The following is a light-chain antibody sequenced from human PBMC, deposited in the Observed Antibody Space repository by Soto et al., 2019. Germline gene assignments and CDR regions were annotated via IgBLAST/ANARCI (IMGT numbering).Light chain of an antibody. Sequence: QSVLTQPRSVSESRGQSVTNSCTGTSSDVGGYNYVSWYQQHPGKAPKLMIYDVSKRPSGVPDRFSGSKSGNTASLTISGLQAEDEADYYCCSYAGSYTVVFGGGTKLTVL. CDR3: CSYAGSYTVV. J-gene: IGLJ2*01. V-gene: IGLV2-11*01. CDR1: SSDVGGYNY. CDR2: DVS.